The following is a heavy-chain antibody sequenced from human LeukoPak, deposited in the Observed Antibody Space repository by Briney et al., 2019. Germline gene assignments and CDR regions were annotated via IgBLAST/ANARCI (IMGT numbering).Heavy chain of an antibody. CDR1: GFTLSDYW. J-gene: IGHJ4*02. CDR3: ARDGFFGGSWYTFDY. V-gene: IGHV3-74*01. Sequence: GGSLRLSCAASGFTLSDYWMHWVRRSPGKGLVWVSRINRDGGSIDYADSVKGRVTISRDNAKNTLYLQMNSLTAEDTAVYYCARDGFFGGSWYTFDYWGQGTLVTVSS. CDR2: INRDGGSI. D-gene: IGHD2-15*01.